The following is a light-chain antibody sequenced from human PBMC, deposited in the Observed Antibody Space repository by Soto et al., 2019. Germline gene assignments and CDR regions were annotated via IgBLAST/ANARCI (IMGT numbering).Light chain of an antibody. CDR2: GAS. CDR3: PQYGTFPRT. V-gene: IGKV3-20*01. Sequence: ESGLTQSPGTLSLSQGERATLSCRASQSVRSSYLAWYQQNAGQAPRLLIYGASSRATGIPDRFSGSGSGTDFTLTICRLEPEDFAVYYCPQYGTFPRTSCQGTKADIK. CDR1: QSVRSSY. J-gene: IGKJ1*01.